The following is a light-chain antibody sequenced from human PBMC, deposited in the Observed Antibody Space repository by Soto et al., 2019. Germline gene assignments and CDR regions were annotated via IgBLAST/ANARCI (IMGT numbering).Light chain of an antibody. Sequence: SYELTQPPSVSVAPGKTARITCGGNNIGSKSVHWYQQKPGQAPVLVIYYDSDRPSGIPERFSGSNSGNTATLTISRGEAGDEADYYCQVWDSSSDHPVVFGGGTKVTVL. V-gene: IGLV3-21*04. CDR3: QVWDSSSDHPVV. CDR2: YDS. CDR1: NIGSKS. J-gene: IGLJ2*01.